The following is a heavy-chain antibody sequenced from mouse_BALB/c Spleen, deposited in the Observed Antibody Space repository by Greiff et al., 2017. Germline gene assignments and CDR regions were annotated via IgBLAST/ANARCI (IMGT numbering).Heavy chain of an antibody. D-gene: IGHD2-4*01. CDR3: ARPTMINGFDY. J-gene: IGHJ2*01. V-gene: IGHV1-47*01. Sequence: QVQLQQSGAELVKPGASVKMSCKAFGYTFTTYPIEWMKQNHGKSLEWIGNFHPYNDDTKYNEKFKGKATLTADKSSSTAYMQLSSLTSEDSAVYFCARPTMINGFDYWGQGTTLTVSS. CDR1: GYTFTTYP. CDR2: FHPYNDDT.